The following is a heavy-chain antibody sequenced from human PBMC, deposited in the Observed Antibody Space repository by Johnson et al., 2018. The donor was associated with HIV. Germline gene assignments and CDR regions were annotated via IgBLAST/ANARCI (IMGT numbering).Heavy chain of an antibody. D-gene: IGHD4-17*01. CDR3: ATLTVRSRAFDI. CDR1: GIAFSTNW. J-gene: IGHJ3*02. CDR2: INSDGRST. Sequence: MQLVESGGDLVQPGGSLRLSCVGSGIAFSTNWMHWVRQAPGKGLVWVSRINSDGRSTSYADSVKGRFTISRDNAKNTLYLQMDNLGAEDTAVYYCATLTVRSRAFDIWGQGTLVTVSS. V-gene: IGHV3-74*01.